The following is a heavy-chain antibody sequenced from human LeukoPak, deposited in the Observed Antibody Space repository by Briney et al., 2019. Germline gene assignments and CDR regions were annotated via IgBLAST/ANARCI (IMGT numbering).Heavy chain of an antibody. CDR3: ARGEGATNWFDP. Sequence: PSETLSLTCTVSGGSISSSSYYWGWIRQPPGKGLEWIGSIYYSGSTYYNPSLKSRVTISVDTSKNQFSLKLSSVTAADTAVYYCARGEGATNWFDPWGQGTLVTASS. V-gene: IGHV4-39*01. CDR2: IYYSGST. J-gene: IGHJ5*02. CDR1: GGSISSSSYY. D-gene: IGHD1-26*01.